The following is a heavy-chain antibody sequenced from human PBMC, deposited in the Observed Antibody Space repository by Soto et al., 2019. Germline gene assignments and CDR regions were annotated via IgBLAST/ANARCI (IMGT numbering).Heavy chain of an antibody. CDR2: ISGAGGTS. CDR1: GFTFSSYA. CDR3: AKAANYNNPPYNWFDT. V-gene: IGHV3-23*01. Sequence: VFLRLSCAASGFTFSSYAMSWVRQAPGKVLEWVSAISGAGGTSYYTDSVRGRFTISRDNSKNTLYLQMNSLRAGDTAVYYCAKAANYNNPPYNWFDTWGQGTLVTVSS. J-gene: IGHJ5*02. D-gene: IGHD4-4*01.